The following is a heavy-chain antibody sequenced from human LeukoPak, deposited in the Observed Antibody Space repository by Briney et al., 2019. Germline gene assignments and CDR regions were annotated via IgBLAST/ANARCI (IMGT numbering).Heavy chain of an antibody. CDR3: AKGATVTTLFDS. CDR2: ISGSGGST. J-gene: IGHJ4*02. Sequence: GGSLRLSCAASGFSFSSYGMNWVRQAPGKGLEWVSAISGSGGSTYYADSVKGRFTISRDNSKNTVYLQMNSLRAEDTAVYYCAKGATVTTLFDSWGQGTLVTVSS. D-gene: IGHD4-17*01. V-gene: IGHV3-23*01. CDR1: GFSFSSYG.